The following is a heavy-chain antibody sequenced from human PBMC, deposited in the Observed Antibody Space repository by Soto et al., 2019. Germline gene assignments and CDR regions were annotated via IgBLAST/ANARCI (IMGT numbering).Heavy chain of an antibody. D-gene: IGHD1-26*01. Sequence: TLSLTCAVSGGSTSSGGYSWSWIRQPPGKGLEWIGYIYHSGSTYYNPSLKSRVTISVDRSKNQFSLKLSSVTAADTAVYYCATGRTRGFDYWGQGTLVTVSS. V-gene: IGHV4-30-2*01. J-gene: IGHJ4*02. CDR3: ATGRTRGFDY. CDR1: GGSTSSGGYS. CDR2: IYHSGST.